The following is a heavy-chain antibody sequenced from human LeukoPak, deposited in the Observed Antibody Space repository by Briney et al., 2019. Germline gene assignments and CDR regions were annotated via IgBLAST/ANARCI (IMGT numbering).Heavy chain of an antibody. D-gene: IGHD1-26*01. CDR3: ARNSGSSTNAFDI. Sequence: ASVKVSCKASGYTSTSYDINWVRQATGQGLEWMGWMNPNSGNTGYAQKFQGRVTITRNTSISTAYMGLSSLRSEDTAVYYCARNSGSSTNAFDIWGQGTMVTVSS. CDR2: MNPNSGNT. V-gene: IGHV1-8*03. J-gene: IGHJ3*02. CDR1: GYTSTSYD.